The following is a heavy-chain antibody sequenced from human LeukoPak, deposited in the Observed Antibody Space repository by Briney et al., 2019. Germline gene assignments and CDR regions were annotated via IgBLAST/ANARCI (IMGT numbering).Heavy chain of an antibody. V-gene: IGHV3-21*01. CDR1: GFTFSSYS. D-gene: IGHD1-26*01. CDR3: ASGSPAGDY. J-gene: IGHJ4*02. Sequence: PGGSLRLSCAASGFTFSSYSMNWVRQAPGKGLEWVSSISSSSSYIYYADSVKGRFTISRDNAKNSLYLQMNSLRVEDTAVFYCASGSPAGDYWGQGTLVTVSS. CDR2: ISSSSSYI.